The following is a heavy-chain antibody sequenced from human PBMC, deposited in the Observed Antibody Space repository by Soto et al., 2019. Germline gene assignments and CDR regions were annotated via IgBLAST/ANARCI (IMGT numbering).Heavy chain of an antibody. J-gene: IGHJ6*02. V-gene: IGHV4-59*01. CDR3: ARGSDFLYDYGMDV. CDR1: GGSISSYF. CDR2: IYDSGST. Sequence: QVQLQESGPGLVKPSETLSLTCTVSGGSISSYFWTWIRQPPGKGLEWIGYIYDSGSTNYNPSLKSRVTRSVDTSKNQFSLKLSSVTAAYTAVYYCARGSDFLYDYGMDVWGQGTTVTVSS. D-gene: IGHD3-3*01.